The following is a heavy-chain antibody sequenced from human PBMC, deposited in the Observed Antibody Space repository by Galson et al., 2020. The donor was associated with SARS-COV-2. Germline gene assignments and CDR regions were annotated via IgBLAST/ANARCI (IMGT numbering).Heavy chain of an antibody. Sequence: KIGESLKISCKGSGYSFTSYWISWVRQMTGKGLEWMGRIDPSDSYNNYSPSFQGHVTISADKSISTAYLQWSSLKASDTAMYYCARQPGDNWNAYYYYMDVWGKGTTVTVSS. CDR2: IDPSDSYN. CDR1: GYSFTSYW. J-gene: IGHJ6*03. V-gene: IGHV5-10-1*01. D-gene: IGHD1-1*01. CDR3: ARQPGDNWNAYYYYMDV.